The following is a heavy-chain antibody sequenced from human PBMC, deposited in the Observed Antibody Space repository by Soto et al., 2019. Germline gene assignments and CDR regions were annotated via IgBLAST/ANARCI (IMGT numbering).Heavy chain of an antibody. CDR2: ISYDGSNK. CDR1: GFTFSSYA. CDR3: ASDPGGSYLFDY. D-gene: IGHD1-26*01. V-gene: IGHV3-30-3*01. Sequence: LRLSCAASGFTFSSYAMHWVRQAPGKGLEWVAVISYDGSNKYYADSVKGRFTISRDNSKNTLYLQMNSLRAEDTAVYYCASDPGGSYLFDYWGQGTLVTVSS. J-gene: IGHJ4*02.